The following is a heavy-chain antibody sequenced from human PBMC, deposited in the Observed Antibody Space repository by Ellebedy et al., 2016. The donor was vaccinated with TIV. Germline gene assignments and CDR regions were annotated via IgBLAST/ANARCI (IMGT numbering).Heavy chain of an antibody. CDR2: ISWDGTSA. Sequence: GESLKISCAASGFTFDDYCMHWVRQAPGKGLEWVSLISWDGTSANYADSVKGRFTVSRDNAKNSLYLQMNSLRAEDTAVFYCARELAAAGFFDYWGQGTLVTVSS. D-gene: IGHD6-13*01. V-gene: IGHV3-43*01. J-gene: IGHJ4*02. CDR3: ARELAAAGFFDY. CDR1: GFTFDDYC.